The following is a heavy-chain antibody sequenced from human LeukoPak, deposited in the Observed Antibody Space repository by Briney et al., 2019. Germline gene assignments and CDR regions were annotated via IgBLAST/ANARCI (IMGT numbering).Heavy chain of an antibody. V-gene: IGHV3-23*01. D-gene: IGHD3-9*01. J-gene: IGHJ4*02. CDR1: GFTFSSYA. Sequence: GGSLRLSCAASGFTFSSYAMSWVRQAPGKGLEWVSAISGSGGSTFNADSVKGRFTISRDNSKNTLYLQMNSLRAEDTAVYYCAKDVFELYDIYDHWGQGTLVTVSS. CDR2: ISGSGGST. CDR3: AKDVFELYDIYDH.